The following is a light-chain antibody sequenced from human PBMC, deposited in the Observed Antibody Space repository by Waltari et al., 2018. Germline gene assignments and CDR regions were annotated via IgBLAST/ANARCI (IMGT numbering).Light chain of an antibody. CDR1: QAISNY. J-gene: IGKJ2*03. CDR2: KAS. CDR3: QQHNTNPFR. Sequence: DIQMTQSPSSLSASVGDSVTITCRTSQAISNYLAWYQQRPGKAPKLLIYKASTLQSGVPSRFTGSGSGTDFTLTINSLQPEDSATYYCQQHNTNPFRFGQGTKVEIK. V-gene: IGKV1-16*01.